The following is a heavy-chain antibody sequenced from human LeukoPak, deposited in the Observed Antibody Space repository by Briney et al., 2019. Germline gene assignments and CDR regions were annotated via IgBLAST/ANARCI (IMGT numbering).Heavy chain of an antibody. CDR1: GFTFSSYW. Sequence: PGGSLRLSCAASGFTFSSYWMSWVRQAPGKGLEWVANIKQDGSEKYYVDSVKGRFTISRDNAKNSLYLQMNSLRAEDTAVYYCAREFTMVRGVNGYYYMDVWGKGTTVTVSS. CDR3: AREFTMVRGVNGYYYMDV. J-gene: IGHJ6*03. V-gene: IGHV3-7*01. CDR2: IKQDGSEK. D-gene: IGHD3-10*01.